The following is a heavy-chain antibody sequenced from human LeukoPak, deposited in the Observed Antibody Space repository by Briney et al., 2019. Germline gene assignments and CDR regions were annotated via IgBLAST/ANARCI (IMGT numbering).Heavy chain of an antibody. Sequence: SETLSLTCTVSGGSISSYYWSWIRQPPGKGLEWIGYIYYSGSTNYNPSLKSRVTISVDTSKNQFSLKLSSVTAADTAVYYCAGQLERRYYFDYWGQGTLVTVSS. CDR3: AGQLERRYYFDY. J-gene: IGHJ4*02. CDR2: IYYSGST. V-gene: IGHV4-59*01. CDR1: GGSISSYY. D-gene: IGHD1-1*01.